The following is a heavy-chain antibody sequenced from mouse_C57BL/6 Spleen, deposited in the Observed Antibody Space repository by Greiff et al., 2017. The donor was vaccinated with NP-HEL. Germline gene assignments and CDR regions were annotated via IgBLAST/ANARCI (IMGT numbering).Heavy chain of an antibody. CDR1: GYAFSSSW. CDR3: ARPGVGWFAY. Sequence: VQLVESGPELVKPGASVKISCKASGYAFSSSWMNWVKQRPGKGLEWIGRIYPGDGDTNYNGKFKGKATLTADKSSSTAYMQLSSLTSEDSAVYFCARPGVGWFAYWGQGTLVTVSA. J-gene: IGHJ3*01. D-gene: IGHD1-1*01. CDR2: IYPGDGDT. V-gene: IGHV1-82*01.